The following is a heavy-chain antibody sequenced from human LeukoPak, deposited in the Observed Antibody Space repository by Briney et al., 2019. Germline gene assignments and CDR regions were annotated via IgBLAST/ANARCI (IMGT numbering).Heavy chain of an antibody. Sequence: EASVKVSCKASGYTFTSHYMHWVRQAPGQGLEWMGRINPSGGSTTYAQRFQGRVTMTRDTSTSTVYMELSSLRSEDTAVYFCARDSYYDSSGSVDYWGQGTLVTVSS. D-gene: IGHD3-22*01. CDR2: INPSGGST. CDR3: ARDSYYDSSGSVDY. V-gene: IGHV1-46*01. J-gene: IGHJ4*02. CDR1: GYTFTSHY.